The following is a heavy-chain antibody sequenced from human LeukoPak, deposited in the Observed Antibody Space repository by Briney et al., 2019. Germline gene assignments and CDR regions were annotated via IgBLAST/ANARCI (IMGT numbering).Heavy chain of an antibody. CDR3: ATAPYTDFWSGYGPVRVMDV. CDR1: GYTLTELS. J-gene: IGHJ6*04. V-gene: IGHV1-24*01. CDR2: FDPEDGET. Sequence: GASVKVSCKVSGYTLTELSMHWVRQAPGKGLEWMGGFDPEDGETIYAQKFQGRVTMTKDTSTDTAYMELSSLRSEDTAVYYCATAPYTDFWSGYGPVRVMDVWGKGTTVTVSS. D-gene: IGHD3-3*01.